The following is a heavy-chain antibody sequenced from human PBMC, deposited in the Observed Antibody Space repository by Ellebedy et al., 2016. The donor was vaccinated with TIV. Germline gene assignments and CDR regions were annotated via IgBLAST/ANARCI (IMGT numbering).Heavy chain of an antibody. CDR2: VSSDVTGP. J-gene: IGHJ4*02. CDR1: GFTFSLNW. V-gene: IGHV3-74*01. Sequence: GESLKISCAASGFTFSLNWMYWVRQVPGKGLEWVSRVSSDVTGPTYADSVMGRFIISRDNAKSTVYLQMFSLRPEDTAVYYCARGVLNSGYYSDYWGRGTLVTVSS. D-gene: IGHD3-22*01. CDR3: ARGVLNSGYYSDY.